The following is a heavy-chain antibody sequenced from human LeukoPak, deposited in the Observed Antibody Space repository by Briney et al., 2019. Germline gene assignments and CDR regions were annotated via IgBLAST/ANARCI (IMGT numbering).Heavy chain of an antibody. CDR3: AKDQYYYDSSGFDAFDI. CDR2: ICGSGGST. D-gene: IGHD3-22*01. CDR1: GFTFSSYA. V-gene: IGHV3-23*01. Sequence: PGGSLRLSCAASGFTFSSYAMSWVRQAPGKGLEWVSAICGSGGSTYYADSVKGRFTICRDNSKNTLYLQMNSLRAEDTAVYYCAKDQYYYDSSGFDAFDIWGQGTMVTVSS. J-gene: IGHJ3*02.